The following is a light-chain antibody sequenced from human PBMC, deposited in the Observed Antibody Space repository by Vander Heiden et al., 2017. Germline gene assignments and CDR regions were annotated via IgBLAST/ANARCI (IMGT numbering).Light chain of an antibody. V-gene: IGLV2-14*03. CDR2: DVS. J-gene: IGLJ2*01. CDR1: SNEVGGFNY. Sequence: QSALTQPASVSGSPGQSITISCTGTSNEVGGFNYFACNQHPPAKAHNLMIYDVSSRPSGVSDRFSASKSGNTATLTISVLQAEDEADYYCSSYTSTSSLVFGGGTKLAVL. CDR3: SSYTSTSSLV.